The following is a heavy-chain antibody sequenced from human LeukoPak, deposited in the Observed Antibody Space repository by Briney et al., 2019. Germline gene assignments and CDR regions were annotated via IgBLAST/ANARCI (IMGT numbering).Heavy chain of an antibody. J-gene: IGHJ3*02. CDR3: ATPYRSAYSSSWYSPWDAFDI. CDR2: ISYDGSNK. D-gene: IGHD6-13*01. Sequence: GGSLRLSCAASGFTFSSYAMHWVRQAPGKGLEWVAVISYDGSNKYYADSVKGRFTISRDNSKNTLYLQMNSLRAEDTAVYYCATPYRSAYSSSWYSPWDAFDIWGQGTMVTVSS. V-gene: IGHV3-30-3*01. CDR1: GFTFSSYA.